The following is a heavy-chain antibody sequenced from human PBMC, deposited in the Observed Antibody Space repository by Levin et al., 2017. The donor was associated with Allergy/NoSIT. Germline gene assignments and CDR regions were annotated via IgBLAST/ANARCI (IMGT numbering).Heavy chain of an antibody. CDR2: IYSDGRT. V-gene: IGHV3-53*01. CDR3: ARDQFLYGSASGGWFDP. Sequence: GGSLRLSCAASGFTVSSNYMNWVRQAPGKGLEWVSVIYSDGRTFYADSVMGRVTTSRDNSKNTLYLQMNSLRAEDTAVYYCARDQFLYGSASGGWFDPWGQGTLVTVSS. J-gene: IGHJ5*02. D-gene: IGHD3-16*01. CDR1: GFTVSSNY.